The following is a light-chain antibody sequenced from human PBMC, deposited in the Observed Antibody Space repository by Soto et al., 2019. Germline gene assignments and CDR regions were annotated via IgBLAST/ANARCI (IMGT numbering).Light chain of an antibody. J-gene: IGKJ2*01. CDR2: DAS. CDR1: QTINSY. Sequence: DLQMTQFPSSLSASVGDRVTITCRASQTINSYLNWYQQKPGKAPRLLIYDASSLLSGVPSRFSGSGSGTDFTLTIASLQPEDFSTYYCQQSDSTPYTFGQGTKVEI. V-gene: IGKV1-39*01. CDR3: QQSDSTPYT.